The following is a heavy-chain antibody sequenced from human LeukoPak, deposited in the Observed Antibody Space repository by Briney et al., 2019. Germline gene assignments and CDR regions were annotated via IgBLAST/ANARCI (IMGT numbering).Heavy chain of an antibody. CDR3: ARASIAARPFDY. Sequence: SETLSLTCAVYGGPFSGYYWSWIRQPPGKGLEWIGEINHSGSTNYNPSLKSRVTISVDTSKNQFSLKLSSVTAADTAVYYCARASIAARPFDYWGQGTLVTVSS. D-gene: IGHD6-6*01. CDR2: INHSGST. CDR1: GGPFSGYY. V-gene: IGHV4-34*01. J-gene: IGHJ4*02.